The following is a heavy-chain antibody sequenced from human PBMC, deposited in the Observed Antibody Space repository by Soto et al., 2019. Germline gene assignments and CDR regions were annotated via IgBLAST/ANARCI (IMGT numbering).Heavy chain of an antibody. J-gene: IGHJ4*02. CDR2: IIPIFGTA. CDR1: GGTFSSYA. Sequence: SVKVSCKASGGTFSSYAISWVRQAPGQGLEWMGGIIPIFGTANYAQKFQGRVTITADESTSTAYMELSSLRSEDTAVYYCARDNGGYYDSSGYYAFDYWGQGTLVTVSS. V-gene: IGHV1-69*13. CDR3: ARDNGGYYDSSGYYAFDY. D-gene: IGHD3-22*01.